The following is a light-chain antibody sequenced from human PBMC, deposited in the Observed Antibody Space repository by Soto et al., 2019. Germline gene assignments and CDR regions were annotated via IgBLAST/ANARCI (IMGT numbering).Light chain of an antibody. V-gene: IGKV3-20*01. CDR1: QSVSSNY. CDR2: SAF. CDR3: QYYGRSPWT. Sequence: EIVLTQSPGTLSLSPGERGTLFCRASQSVSSNYLAWYQQKPGQAPRLLIYSAFSRATGIPDRFSGSGSGTDFTLTISRLEPEDFAVYYCQYYGRSPWTFGQGTKVEIK. J-gene: IGKJ1*01.